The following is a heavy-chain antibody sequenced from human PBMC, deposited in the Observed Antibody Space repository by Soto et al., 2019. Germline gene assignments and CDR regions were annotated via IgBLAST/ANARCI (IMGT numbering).Heavy chain of an antibody. Sequence: QVQLVQSGAELKKPGSSVKVSCKASGDTFSGYPINWVRQAPGEGLEWMGRIIPVFGTTNDAQRFEGRVTFTADESTNTAYMELRGLLSEDTAVYYCARDGGFGELKYWGPGTLVTFSS. D-gene: IGHD3-10*01. J-gene: IGHJ4*02. CDR1: GDTFSGYP. V-gene: IGHV1-69*18. CDR3: ARDGGFGELKY. CDR2: IIPVFGTT.